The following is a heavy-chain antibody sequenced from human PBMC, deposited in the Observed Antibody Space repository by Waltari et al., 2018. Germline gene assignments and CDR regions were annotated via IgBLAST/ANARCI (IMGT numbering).Heavy chain of an antibody. J-gene: IGHJ4*02. CDR3: VKGGWGFGAFYEQH. CDR1: GFAFEDYA. V-gene: IGHV3-9*01. CDR2: IGWNSGAI. D-gene: IGHD3-10*01. Sequence: EVQLVASGGGLVQPGRALRLSCVGAGFAFEDYALYWVRKRPGKGLEWFSGIGWNSGAIGYADSVRGRFTTYRDNAKKSLYLQMGRLRPEDTALYYCVKGGWGFGAFYEQHWGQGIQVTVSS.